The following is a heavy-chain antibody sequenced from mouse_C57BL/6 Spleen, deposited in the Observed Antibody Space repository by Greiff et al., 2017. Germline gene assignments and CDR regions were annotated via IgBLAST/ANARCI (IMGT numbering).Heavy chain of an antibody. V-gene: IGHV1-22*01. CDR1: GYTFTDYN. CDR2: INPNNGGT. J-gene: IGHJ2*01. Sequence: VQLQQSGPELVKPGASVKMSCKASGYTFTDYNMHWVKQSHGKSLEWIGYINPNNGGTSYNQKFKGKATLTVNKSSSTAYMELRSLTSEDSAVYYCARDSDYYGSSYVWGQGTTLTVSS. D-gene: IGHD1-1*01. CDR3: ARDSDYYGSSYV.